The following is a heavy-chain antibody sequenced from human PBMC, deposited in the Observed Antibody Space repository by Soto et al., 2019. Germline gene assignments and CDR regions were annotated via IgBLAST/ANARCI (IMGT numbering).Heavy chain of an antibody. V-gene: IGHV3-30-3*01. CDR3: ASSYYYGSGSYYPLYYYYYYGMNV. CDR1: GFTFSSYA. J-gene: IGHJ6*02. Sequence: SCAASGFTFSSYAMHWVRQAPGKGLEWVAVISYDGSNKYYADSVKGRFTISRDNSKNTLYLQMNSLRAEDTAVYYCASSYYYGSGSYYPLYYYYYYGMNVWGQGTTVTVSS. CDR2: ISYDGSNK. D-gene: IGHD3-10*01.